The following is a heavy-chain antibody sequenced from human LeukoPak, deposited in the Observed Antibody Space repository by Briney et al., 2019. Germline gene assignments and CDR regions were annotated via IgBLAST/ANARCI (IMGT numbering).Heavy chain of an antibody. CDR2: ISWNSGSI. D-gene: IGHD1-7*01. CDR1: GFTFDDYA. CDR3: ARDRGLRTNY. Sequence: GGSLRLSCAASGFTFDDYAMHWVRQAPGKGLEWVSGISWNSGSIGYADSVKGRFTISRDNAKNSLYLQMNSLRAEDTAVYYCARDRGLRTNYWGQGTLVTVSS. V-gene: IGHV3-9*01. J-gene: IGHJ4*02.